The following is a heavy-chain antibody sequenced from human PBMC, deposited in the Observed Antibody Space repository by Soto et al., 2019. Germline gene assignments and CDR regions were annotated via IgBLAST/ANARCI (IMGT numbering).Heavy chain of an antibody. CDR3: ARVSVPGIVVVVAATPEVGAFDI. J-gene: IGHJ3*02. CDR2: INHSGST. CDR1: GGSFSGYY. D-gene: IGHD2-15*01. Sequence: PSETLSLTCAVYGGSFSGYYWSWIRQPPGKGLEWIGEINHSGSTNYNPSLKSRVTISVDTSKNQFSLKLSSVTAADTAVYYCARVSVPGIVVVVAATPEVGAFDIWGQGTMVTVSS. V-gene: IGHV4-34*01.